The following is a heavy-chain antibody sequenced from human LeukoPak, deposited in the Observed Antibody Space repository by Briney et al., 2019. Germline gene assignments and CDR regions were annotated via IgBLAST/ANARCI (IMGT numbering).Heavy chain of an antibody. Sequence: GESLKISCKGSGYIFTSYLIGWVRQMPGKGLEWMGIIYPSDSDIRYSPSFQGQVTISVDKSISTAYLQWDSLKASDTAMYCCARSRYSGDGFDPWGQGTLVTVSS. V-gene: IGHV5-51*01. D-gene: IGHD5-12*01. J-gene: IGHJ5*02. CDR2: IYPSDSDI. CDR3: ARSRYSGDGFDP. CDR1: GYIFTSYL.